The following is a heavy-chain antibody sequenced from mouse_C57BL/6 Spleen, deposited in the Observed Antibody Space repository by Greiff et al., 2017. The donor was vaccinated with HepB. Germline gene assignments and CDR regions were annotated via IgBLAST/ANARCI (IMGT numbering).Heavy chain of an antibody. CDR1: GFTFSDYY. D-gene: IGHD1-1*01. V-gene: IGHV5-12*01. CDR3: ARGNYEGAMDY. J-gene: IGHJ4*01. Sequence: EVQVVESGGGLVQPGGSLKLSCAASGFTFSDYYMYWVRQTPEKRLEWVAYISNGGGSTYYPDTVKGRFTISRDNAKNTLYLQMSRLKSEDTAMYYCARGNYEGAMDYWGQGTSVTVSS. CDR2: ISNGGGST.